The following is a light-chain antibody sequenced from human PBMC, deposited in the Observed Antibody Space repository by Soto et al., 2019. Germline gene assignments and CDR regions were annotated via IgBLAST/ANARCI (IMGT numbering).Light chain of an antibody. CDR2: GAS. J-gene: IGKJ4*01. V-gene: IGKV3-20*01. CDR1: QGVSNGY. Sequence: EIVLTRSPATLPWSPGEGATSSCRASQGVSNGYLAWYQQKPGQVPRLLIYGASNRATDFPDRFSGSESGLDFTLTISRLEPEDFAVYYCQQYASSPRTFGGGTRVEIK. CDR3: QQYASSPRT.